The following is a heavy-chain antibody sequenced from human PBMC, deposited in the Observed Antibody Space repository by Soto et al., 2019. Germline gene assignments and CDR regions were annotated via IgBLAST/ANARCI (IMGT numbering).Heavy chain of an antibody. CDR1: AGTFSSYA. D-gene: IGHD1-26*01. V-gene: IGHV1-69*06. CDR2: IIPIFGTA. Sequence: QLQLVQSGAAVKKPGSSVKVSCKASAGTFSSYAISWVRQAPGQGLEWLGGIIPIFGTAIYAQKFQGRVTITADKSTSTAYMELRSLRSEDTAVYYCASHFRESRGSSPMYYWGQGTMVTVSS. CDR3: ASHFRESRGSSPMYY. J-gene: IGHJ4*02.